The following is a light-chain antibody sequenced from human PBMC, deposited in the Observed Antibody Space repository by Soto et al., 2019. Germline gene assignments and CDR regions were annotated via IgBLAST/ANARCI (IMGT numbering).Light chain of an antibody. J-gene: IGLJ1*01. V-gene: IGLV2-14*01. CDR3: SSYTSSSTYV. CDR1: SSDVGYYNY. CDR2: DVS. Sequence: QSALTQPASVSGSPGQSITIPCTGTSSDVGYYNYVSWYQQHPGKAPKLMIYDVSNRPSGVSNRFSGSKSGNTASLTISGLQAEDEADYHCSSYTSSSTYVFGSGTKVTVL.